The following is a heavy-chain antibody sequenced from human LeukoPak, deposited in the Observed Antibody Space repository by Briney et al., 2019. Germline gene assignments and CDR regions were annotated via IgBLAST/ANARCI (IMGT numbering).Heavy chain of an antibody. D-gene: IGHD6-13*01. J-gene: IGHJ6*03. V-gene: IGHV4-38-2*02. CDR1: GDSITSTYY. CDR3: ARVKRGSSSWYYYYYMDV. CDR2: ISHSGNT. Sequence: SETLSLTCNVSGDSITSTYYWGWIRPPPGKGLEWIGSISHSGNTYYNPSLKSRVTISVDTSKNQFSLKLSSVTAADTAVYYCARVKRGSSSWYYYYYMDVWGKGTTVTISS.